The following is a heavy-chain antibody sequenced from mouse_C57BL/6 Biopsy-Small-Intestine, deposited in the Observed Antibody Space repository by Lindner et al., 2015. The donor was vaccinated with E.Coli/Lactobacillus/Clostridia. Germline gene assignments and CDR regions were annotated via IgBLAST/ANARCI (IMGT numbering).Heavy chain of an antibody. CDR3: ARKGDSSGSFAY. J-gene: IGHJ3*01. D-gene: IGHD3-2*02. CDR1: GYTFTSYG. V-gene: IGHV1-81*01. Sequence: VQLQESGAELARPGASVQLSCKASGYTFTSYGISWVKQRTGQGLEWIGDIYPRSGNTHYNDKFKGKATLTADKSSSTAYMELRSLTSEDSAVYFCARKGDSSGSFAYWGQGTLVTVSA. CDR2: IYPRSGNT.